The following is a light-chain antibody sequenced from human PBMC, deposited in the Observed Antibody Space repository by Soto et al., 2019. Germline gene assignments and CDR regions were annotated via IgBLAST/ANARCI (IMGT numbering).Light chain of an antibody. J-gene: IGKJ4*01. CDR2: GAS. CDR3: LQHNTYPLS. Sequence: DIQMTQSPSAMSASVGDRVTITCRASQAISHYLAWFHQRPGKVPKRLIYGASTLESGVPSRFSGSGSGTEFTLTISSLQPEDFGTYYCLQHNTYPLSFGGGPKV. V-gene: IGKV1-17*03. CDR1: QAISHY.